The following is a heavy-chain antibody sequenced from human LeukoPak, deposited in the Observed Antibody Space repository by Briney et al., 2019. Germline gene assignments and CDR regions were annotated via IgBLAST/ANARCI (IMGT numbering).Heavy chain of an antibody. Sequence: GGSLRLSCAASGFTLSDYYMSWIRQAPGKGLEWVSYLSSSGSTIYYADSVKGRFTISRDNAKNSLYLQMNSLRAEDTAVYYCARDRSGYSGYDCAFDIWGQGTMVTVSS. J-gene: IGHJ3*02. CDR2: LSSSGSTI. D-gene: IGHD5-12*01. V-gene: IGHV3-11*01. CDR1: GFTLSDYY. CDR3: ARDRSGYSGYDCAFDI.